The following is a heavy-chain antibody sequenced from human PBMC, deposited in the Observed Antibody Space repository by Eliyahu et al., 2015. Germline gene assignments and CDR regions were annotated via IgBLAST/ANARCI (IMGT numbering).Heavy chain of an antibody. Sequence: SGFTVSSNYMSWVRQAPGKGLEWLSVMYNGGATYYADSVKGRFTISRDNSKNTLYLQMDSLRADDTAMYYCARDLGAYKRAFDYWGQGTLVTVSS. CDR1: GFTVSSNY. CDR2: MYNGGAT. J-gene: IGHJ4*02. D-gene: IGHD3-16*01. CDR3: ARDLGAYKRAFDY. V-gene: IGHV3-53*01.